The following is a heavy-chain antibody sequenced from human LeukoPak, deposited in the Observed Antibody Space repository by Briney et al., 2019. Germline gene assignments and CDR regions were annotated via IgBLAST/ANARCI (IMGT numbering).Heavy chain of an antibody. CDR1: GGSISSSSYY. Sequence: SETLSLTCTVSGGSISSSSYYWGWIRQPPGKGLEWTGSIYYSGSTYYNPSLKSRVTISVDTSKNQFSLKLSSVTAADTAVYYCARVRRGWGGIAAAGTLRNWFDPWGQGTLVTVSS. J-gene: IGHJ5*02. CDR2: IYYSGST. V-gene: IGHV4-39*07. CDR3: ARVRRGWGGIAAAGTLRNWFDP. D-gene: IGHD6-13*01.